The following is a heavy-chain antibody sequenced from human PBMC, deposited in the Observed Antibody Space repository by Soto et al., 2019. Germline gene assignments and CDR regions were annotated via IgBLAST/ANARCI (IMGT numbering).Heavy chain of an antibody. Sequence: EVQLVESGGGLVQPGGSLRLSCAASGFTFSSYWMSWGRQAPGKGLEWVANIKEYGSEKYYVDSVKGRFTISRDNAKNSLYLQMNSLRAEDTAVYYCARATGADKEDYWGQGTLVTVSS. V-gene: IGHV3-7*04. CDR2: IKEYGSEK. CDR1: GFTFSSYW. D-gene: IGHD3-10*01. J-gene: IGHJ4*02. CDR3: ARATGADKEDY.